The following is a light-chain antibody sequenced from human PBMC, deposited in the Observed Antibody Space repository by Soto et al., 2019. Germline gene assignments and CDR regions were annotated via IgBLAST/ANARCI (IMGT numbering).Light chain of an antibody. CDR2: LNSDGSH. Sequence: QSVLTQSPSASASLGASVKLTCTLSSGHSSSAIAWYQQQPEKGPRYLMKLNSDGSHNKGDGVPNRFSGSRSGAERYLTISSLQPEDEADYYCQTWDTGIVVFGGGTEVTVL. J-gene: IGLJ2*01. V-gene: IGLV4-69*02. CDR1: SGHSSSA. CDR3: QTWDTGIVV.